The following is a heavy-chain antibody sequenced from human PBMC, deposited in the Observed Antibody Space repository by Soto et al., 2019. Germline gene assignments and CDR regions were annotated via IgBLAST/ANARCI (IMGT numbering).Heavy chain of an antibody. D-gene: IGHD3-22*01. CDR1: GFTFSSYA. CDR2: ISGSGGST. V-gene: IGHV3-23*01. CDR3: AKENYYDSSGYYWGYFDY. J-gene: IGHJ4*02. Sequence: WGSLRLSCAASGFTFSSYAMSWVRQAPGKGLEWVSAISGSGGSTYYADSVKGRFTISRDNSKNTLYLQMNSLRAEDTAVYYCAKENYYDSSGYYWGYFDYWGQGTLVTVSS.